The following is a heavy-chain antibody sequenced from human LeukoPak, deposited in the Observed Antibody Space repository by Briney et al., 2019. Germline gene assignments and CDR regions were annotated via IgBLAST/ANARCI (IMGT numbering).Heavy chain of an antibody. CDR3: AREKYSSSSPDAFDI. CDR1: GGSISRWGYH. J-gene: IGHJ3*02. D-gene: IGHD6-6*01. V-gene: IGHV4-31*03. Sequence: PSQTLSLTCTVSGGSISRWGYHWSWIRQHPGKGLEWIGYIYYSGSTYYNPSLKSRVTISVDTSKNQFSLKLSSVTAADTAVYYCAREKYSSSSPDAFDIWGQGTMVTVSS. CDR2: IYYSGST.